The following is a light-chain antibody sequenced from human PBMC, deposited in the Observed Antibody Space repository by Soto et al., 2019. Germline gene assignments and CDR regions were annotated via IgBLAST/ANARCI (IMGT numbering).Light chain of an antibody. Sequence: QSALTQPASVSGSPGQSITISCTGTSSDVGGYTYVSWYQQHPGKAPKLMIYDVSNRPSGVSNRFSGYKSGNTASLTISGLQAEDEADYYCSSYTSSSTLLYVFGTGTKLTVL. CDR1: SSDVGGYTY. CDR3: SSYTSSSTLLYV. J-gene: IGLJ1*01. V-gene: IGLV2-14*01. CDR2: DVS.